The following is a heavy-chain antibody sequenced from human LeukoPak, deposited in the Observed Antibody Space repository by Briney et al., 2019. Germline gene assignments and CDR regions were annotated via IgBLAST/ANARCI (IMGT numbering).Heavy chain of an antibody. D-gene: IGHD2-21*02. J-gene: IGHJ4*02. V-gene: IGHV3-66*02. Sequence: GGSLRLSCAASGFTVSSNYMSWVRQAPGKGLEWVSVIYSGGSTYYADSVKGRFTISRDNSKNTLYLQMNSLRAEDTAVYYCAKGIAYCGGDCYYDYWGQGTLVTVSS. CDR1: GFTVSSNY. CDR3: AKGIAYCGGDCYYDY. CDR2: IYSGGST.